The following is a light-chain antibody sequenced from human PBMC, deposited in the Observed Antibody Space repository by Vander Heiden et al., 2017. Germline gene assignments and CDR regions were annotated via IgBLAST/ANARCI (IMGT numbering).Light chain of an antibody. CDR3: QLRDRTTEHVV. CDR1: DIATRT. Sequence: SYEVTQPASVSVAPGQTARLSCVGDDIATRTVHWYQQRPGQAPVLVIHDDTTRPSGVPERFSASNSGGPATLTIARVEAGDEADYYCQLRDRTTEHVVFGGGTKLTVL. CDR2: DDT. V-gene: IGLV3-21*02. J-gene: IGLJ2*01.